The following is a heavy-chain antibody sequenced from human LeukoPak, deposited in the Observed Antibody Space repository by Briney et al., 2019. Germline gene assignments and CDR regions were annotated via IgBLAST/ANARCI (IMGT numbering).Heavy chain of an antibody. Sequence: ASVKVSCKASGYTFTGYYMHWVRQAPGQGLEWMGWINPNSGGTNYAQNFQGRVTMTRDTSISTAYMELSRLRSDDTAVYYCASSLDMITFGGVIDYWGQGTLVTVSS. CDR2: INPNSGGT. CDR3: ASSLDMITFGGVIDY. V-gene: IGHV1-2*02. D-gene: IGHD3-16*02. CDR1: GYTFTGYY. J-gene: IGHJ4*02.